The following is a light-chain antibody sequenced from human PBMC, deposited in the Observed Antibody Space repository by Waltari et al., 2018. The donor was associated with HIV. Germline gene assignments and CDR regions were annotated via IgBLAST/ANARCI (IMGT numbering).Light chain of an antibody. CDR2: GAS. V-gene: IGKV3-20*01. CDR1: QSVSSSY. CDR3: QQHGSPPIFT. J-gene: IGKJ3*01. Sequence: EIVLTQSPGTLSLSPGERATLSCRASQSVSSSYLAWYQQKPGQAPRLLIYGASSRATGITDRFSGSGSGTDFTLTISRLEPEDFAVYYCQQHGSPPIFTFGPGTKVDIK.